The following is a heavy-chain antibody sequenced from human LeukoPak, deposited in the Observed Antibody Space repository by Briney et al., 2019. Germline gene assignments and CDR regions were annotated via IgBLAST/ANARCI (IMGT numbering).Heavy chain of an antibody. Sequence: ASVKVSCKVSGYTLTELSMHWVRQAPGKGREWMGGFDPEDGETIYAQKFQGRVTMTEDTSTDTAYMELSSLRSEDTAVYYCARALLSTSSSPLDYWGQGTLVTVSS. D-gene: IGHD2-2*01. CDR3: ARALLSTSSSPLDY. CDR2: FDPEDGET. V-gene: IGHV1-24*01. J-gene: IGHJ4*02. CDR1: GYTLTELS.